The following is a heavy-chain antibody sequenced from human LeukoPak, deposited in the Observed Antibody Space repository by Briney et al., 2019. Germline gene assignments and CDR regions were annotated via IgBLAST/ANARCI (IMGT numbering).Heavy chain of an antibody. D-gene: IGHD3-10*01. CDR2: IYHSRTT. Sequence: PSETLSLTRAFSVVSNSSGDYSWSWLRQPPGKGLEWIGYIYHSRTTYYNPSLKSRGTISLDRSKNQFCLKLTCVTAAETAVYYCAGDFGSGSYRFDYWGQGTLVTVSS. CDR1: VVSNSSGDYS. J-gene: IGHJ4*02. V-gene: IGHV4-30-2*01. CDR3: AGDFGSGSYRFDY.